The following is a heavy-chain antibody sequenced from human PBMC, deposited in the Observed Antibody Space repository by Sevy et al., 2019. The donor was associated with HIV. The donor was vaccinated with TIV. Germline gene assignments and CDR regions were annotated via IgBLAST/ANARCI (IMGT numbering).Heavy chain of an antibody. CDR1: GFTFSSYA. CDR2: ISYDGSNK. D-gene: IGHD6-13*01. CDR3: AGGGGVAAAADGLNYYYYYMDV. Sequence: GGSLRLSCAASGFTFSSYAMHWVRQAPGKGLEWVAVISYDGSNKYYADSVKGRFTISRDNSKNTLYLQMNSLRAEDTAAEYCAGGGGVAAAADGLNYYYYYMDVWGKGTTVTVSS. J-gene: IGHJ6*03. V-gene: IGHV3-30-3*01.